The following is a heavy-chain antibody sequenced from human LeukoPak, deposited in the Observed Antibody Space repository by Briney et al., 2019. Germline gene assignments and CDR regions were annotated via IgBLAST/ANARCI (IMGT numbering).Heavy chain of an antibody. CDR2: ISWNSGSI. CDR3: AKEIQANWFDP. V-gene: IGHV3-9*01. J-gene: IGHJ5*02. CDR1: GGSISSCY. Sequence: LSLTCTVSGGSISSCYWSWVRQAPGKGLEWVSGISWNSGSIGYADSVKGRFTISRDNAKNSLYLQMNSLRAEDTALYYCAKEIQANWFDPWGQGTLVTVSS.